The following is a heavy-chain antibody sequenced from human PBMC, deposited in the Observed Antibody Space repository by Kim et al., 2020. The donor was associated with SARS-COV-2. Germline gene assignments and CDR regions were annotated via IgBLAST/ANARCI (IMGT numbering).Heavy chain of an antibody. J-gene: IGHJ6*02. CDR2: TYYRSKWYN. CDR1: GDSVSSNSAA. V-gene: IGHV6-1*01. Sequence: SQTLSLTCAISGDSVSSNSAAWNWIRQSPSRGLEWLGRTYYRSKWYNDYAVSVKSRITINPDTSKNQFSLQLNSVTPEDTAVYYCARWRSIAAAGTADYYGMDVWGQGTTVTVSS. D-gene: IGHD6-13*01. CDR3: ARWRSIAAAGTADYYGMDV.